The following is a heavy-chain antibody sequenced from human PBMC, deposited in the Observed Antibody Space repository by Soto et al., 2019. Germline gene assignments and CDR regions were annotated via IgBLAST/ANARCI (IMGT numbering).Heavy chain of an antibody. D-gene: IGHD5-12*01. CDR3: ARIGGYNLGYYFDF. J-gene: IGHJ4*02. CDR2: ISSSGTTI. Sequence: PGGSLRLCCAASGFTFSDHYMTSIRQAPGKGLEWVSYISSSGTTIYYADSVKGRFTISMDNAENSLYLQMNSLRADDTAVYYCARIGGYNLGYYFDFWGPGTLVTVSS. CDR1: GFTFSDHY. V-gene: IGHV3-11*01.